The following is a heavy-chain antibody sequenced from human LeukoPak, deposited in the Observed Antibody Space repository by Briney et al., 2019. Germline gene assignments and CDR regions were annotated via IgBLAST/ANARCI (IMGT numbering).Heavy chain of an antibody. CDR2: INPYNGNT. J-gene: IGHJ5*02. CDR1: GYIFTSNG. V-gene: IGHV1-18*01. Sequence: ASVKASCKASGYIFTSNGINWVRQAPGQGLEWMGWINPYNGNTDYAQKLQGRVTMTTDTSTTTAYMELRSLRSDNTAVYYCARDRQTNWFDPWGQGTLVTVSS. CDR3: ARDRQTNWFDP.